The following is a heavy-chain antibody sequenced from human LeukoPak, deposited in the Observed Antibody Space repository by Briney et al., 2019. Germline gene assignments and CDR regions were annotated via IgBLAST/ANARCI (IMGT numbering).Heavy chain of an antibody. D-gene: IGHD2-2*01. Sequence: GGSLRLSCAASGFTFSSYSMNWVRQAPGKGLEWVSSISSSSSYIYYADSVKGRFTISRDNAKNSLYLQMNSLRAEDTAVYYCARAFKTIVVVPAARGYLDYWGQGTLVTVSS. V-gene: IGHV3-21*01. CDR1: GFTFSSYS. J-gene: IGHJ4*02. CDR3: ARAFKTIVVVPAARGYLDY. CDR2: ISSSSSYI.